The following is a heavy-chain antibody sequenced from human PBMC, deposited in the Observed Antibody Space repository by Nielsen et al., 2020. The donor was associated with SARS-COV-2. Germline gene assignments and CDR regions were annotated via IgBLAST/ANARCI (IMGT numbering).Heavy chain of an antibody. D-gene: IGHD3-16*02. CDR2: IGGNGRNI. J-gene: IGHJ6*02. Sequence: GGSLRLSCAASGFPFSSYEMNWVRQAPGKALEWLSYIGGNGRNIFYADSVKGRFTISRDNAKNSLYLQMNSLRAEDTAVYYCARDDEGFYPYYYYYGMDVWGQGTTVTVSS. CDR3: ARDDEGFYPYYYYYGMDV. V-gene: IGHV3-48*03. CDR1: GFPFSSYE.